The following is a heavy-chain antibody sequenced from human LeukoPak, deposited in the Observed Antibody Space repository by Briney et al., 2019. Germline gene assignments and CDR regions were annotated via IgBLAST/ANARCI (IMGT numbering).Heavy chain of an antibody. CDR2: MNPNSGNT. D-gene: IGHD6-13*01. Sequence: ASVKVSCKASGYTFTSYDINWVRQATGQGLEWMGWMNPNSGNTGYAQKFQGRVTMTRNTSISTAYMELSSLRPEDTAVYYCARGRSSSWHNYYYYYGMDVWGQGTTVTVSS. V-gene: IGHV1-8*01. J-gene: IGHJ6*02. CDR3: ARGRSSSWHNYYYYYGMDV. CDR1: GYTFTSYD.